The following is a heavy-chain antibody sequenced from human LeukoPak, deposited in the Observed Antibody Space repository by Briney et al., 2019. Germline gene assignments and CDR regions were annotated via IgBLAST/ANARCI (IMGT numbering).Heavy chain of an antibody. CDR2: INHSGST. Sequence: SETLSLTCAVYGGSFSGYYWSWIRQPPVKGLEWIGEINHSGSTNYNPSLKSRVTISVDTSKNQFSLKLSSVTAADTAVYYCADGTGYYFDYWGQGTLVTVSS. V-gene: IGHV4-34*01. CDR3: ADGTGYYFDY. J-gene: IGHJ4*02. CDR1: GGSFSGYY. D-gene: IGHD1-1*01.